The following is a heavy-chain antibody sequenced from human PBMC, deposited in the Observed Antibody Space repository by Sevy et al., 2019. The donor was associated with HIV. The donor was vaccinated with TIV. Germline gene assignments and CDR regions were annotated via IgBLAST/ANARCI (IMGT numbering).Heavy chain of an antibody. CDR2: INSDGSST. J-gene: IGHJ4*02. V-gene: IGHV3-74*01. Sequence: GGSLRLSCAASGFTFSSYWMHWVRQAPGKGLVWVSRINSDGSSTSYADSVKGRFTISRDNAKNTLYLQMNSLRAEDTAVYYCARGIVVPADRYFDYWGQGTLVTVSS. D-gene: IGHD2-2*01. CDR1: GFTFSSYW. CDR3: ARGIVVPADRYFDY.